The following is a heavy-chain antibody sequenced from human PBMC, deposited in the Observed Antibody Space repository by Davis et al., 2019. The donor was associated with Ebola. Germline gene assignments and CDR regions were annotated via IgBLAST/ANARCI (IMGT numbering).Heavy chain of an antibody. V-gene: IGHV3-74*01. Sequence: PGGSLRLSCAASGFTFRSYSMPWVRQAPGKGLVSVSRINSDGSFTRYADSVKGRFTISRENAKNTLYVEMNSLRAEDTAVYYCARDTYYGTDVWGQGTTVTVSS. CDR1: GFTFRSYS. CDR3: ARDTYYGTDV. J-gene: IGHJ6*02. CDR2: INSDGSFT.